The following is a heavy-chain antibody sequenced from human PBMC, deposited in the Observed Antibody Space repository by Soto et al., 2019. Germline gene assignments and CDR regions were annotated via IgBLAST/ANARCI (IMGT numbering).Heavy chain of an antibody. CDR1: GYSFTSYW. CDR2: IYPGDSDT. J-gene: IGHJ6*02. Sequence: GESLKISCKGSGYSFTSYWIGWVRQMPGKGLEWMGLIYPGDSDTRYSPSFQGQVTISADKSISTAYLQWSSLKASDTAMYYCAREVETATYGMDVWGQGTTVTVSS. D-gene: IGHD5-18*01. V-gene: IGHV5-51*01. CDR3: AREVETATYGMDV.